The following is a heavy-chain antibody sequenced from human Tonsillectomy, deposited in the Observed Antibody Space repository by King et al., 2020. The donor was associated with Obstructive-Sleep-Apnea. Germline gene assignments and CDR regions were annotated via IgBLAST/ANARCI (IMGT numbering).Heavy chain of an antibody. Sequence: VQLVESGAEVKKPGESLRISCKGSGFSFTSYWISWVRQMPGKGLEWSGRIDPSDSYTNYSPSFQGHVTIPAAKSISTAYLQWSSLKASDTAMYYCAGIAVAGTDWGQGTLVTVSS. D-gene: IGHD6-19*01. CDR3: AGIAVAGTD. V-gene: IGHV5-10-1*01. CDR2: IDPSDSYT. J-gene: IGHJ4*02. CDR1: GFSFTSYW.